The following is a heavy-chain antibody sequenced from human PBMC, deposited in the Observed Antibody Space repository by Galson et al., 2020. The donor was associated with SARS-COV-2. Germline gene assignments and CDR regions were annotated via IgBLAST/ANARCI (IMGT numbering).Heavy chain of an antibody. V-gene: IGHV1-24*01. CDR2: FDPEDCET. Sequence: SVNVSRLVSVYTLTELFMHWVRQAPAKGLAWMGGFDPEDCETIYAQKFQDRVTMTEDTSTDTAYMEPRSLSTEDTAVYYFATDGIWGQGTMVTVSS. CDR3: ATDGI. J-gene: IGHJ3*02. CDR1: VYTLTELF.